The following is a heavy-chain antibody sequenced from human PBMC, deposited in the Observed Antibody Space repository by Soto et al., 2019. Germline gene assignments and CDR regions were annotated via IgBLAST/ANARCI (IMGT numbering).Heavy chain of an antibody. V-gene: IGHV3-23*01. CDR2: VSIGGST. CDR1: GFTFSSYA. CDR3: AKRRGAGGHFDY. Sequence: GGSLRLSCAASGFTFSSYAMGWVRQGPGKGLEWVAVVSIGGSTHYADSVRGRFTISRDNSKNTLSLQMNSLTAEDTAVYFCAKRRGAGGHFDYWGRGALVTVSS. D-gene: IGHD2-15*01. J-gene: IGHJ4*02.